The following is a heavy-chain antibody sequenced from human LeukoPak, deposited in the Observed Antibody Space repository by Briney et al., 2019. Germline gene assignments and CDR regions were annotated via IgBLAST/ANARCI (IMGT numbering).Heavy chain of an antibody. J-gene: IGHJ6*03. CDR3: ARHVYPYYYCYIDF. Sequence: KPSASLSLTFAVSGGSISSSSYYWGWIRQPPGEGLAWIGSIYYSGNTYYNPSLKIRVTISVNTSKNQFSLKLSSVTAADTAVYYCARHVYPYYYCYIDFWGKGTTVTVSS. CDR1: GGSISSSSYY. CDR2: IYYSGNT. V-gene: IGHV4-39*01.